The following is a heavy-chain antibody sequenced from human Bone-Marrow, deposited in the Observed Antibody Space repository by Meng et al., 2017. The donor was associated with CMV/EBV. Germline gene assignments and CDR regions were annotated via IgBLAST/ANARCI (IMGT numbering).Heavy chain of an antibody. Sequence: SQTLSLTCAVYGGSFSGYYWSWIRQPPGKGLEWIGEINHSGSTNYNPSLKSRVTISVDTSKNQFSLKLSSVTAADTAVYYCARAHRAYCGGDCYIDYYYGMDVWGQGTTVNVSS. J-gene: IGHJ6*02. CDR3: ARAHRAYCGGDCYIDYYYGMDV. CDR2: INHSGST. V-gene: IGHV4-34*01. CDR1: GGSFSGYY. D-gene: IGHD2-21*01.